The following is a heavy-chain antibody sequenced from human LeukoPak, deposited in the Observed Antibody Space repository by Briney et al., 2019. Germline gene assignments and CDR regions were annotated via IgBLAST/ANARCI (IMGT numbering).Heavy chain of an antibody. D-gene: IGHD5-12*01. Sequence: PGGSLRLSCAASGFTFSSYAMHWVRQAPGKGLEWVANIKQDRSESDYVDSVEGRFTISRDNAENSLYLQMNSLRGEDTAVYYCARVGGAKWLRFPNWFGPWGQGILVTVSS. J-gene: IGHJ5*02. V-gene: IGHV3-7*01. CDR3: ARVGGAKWLRFPNWFGP. CDR2: IKQDRSES. CDR1: GFTFSSYA.